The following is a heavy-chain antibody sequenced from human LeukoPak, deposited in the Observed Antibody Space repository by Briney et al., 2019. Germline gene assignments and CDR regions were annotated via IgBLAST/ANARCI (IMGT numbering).Heavy chain of an antibody. D-gene: IGHD6-13*01. CDR3: ARMASSYSSSSY. CDR2: IIPIFGTA. CDR1: GGTFSSYA. J-gene: IGHJ4*02. V-gene: IGHV1-69*05. Sequence: AVKVSCKASGGTFSSYAISWVRQAPGQGLEWMGRIIPIFGTANYAQKFQGRVTITTDESTSTAYMELSSLRSEDTAVYYCARMASSYSSSSYWGQGTLVTVSS.